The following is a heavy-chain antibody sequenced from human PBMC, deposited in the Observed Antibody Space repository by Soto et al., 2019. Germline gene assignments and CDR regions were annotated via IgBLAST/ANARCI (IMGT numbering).Heavy chain of an antibody. CDR2: VSPLSGGT. CDR3: AREFDSGDLGLDR. Sequence: QVRLVQSGPEVKTPGASVRVSCKSSGYTFGAYYIHWVRQAPGQGLEWLGWVSPLSGGTNIAQRFQGRRDLTNDASINTVFMELSSLRSDDTALYFGAREFDSGDLGLDRWGEGTTVSVS. D-gene: IGHD2-21*01. J-gene: IGHJ6*02. V-gene: IGHV1-2*02. CDR1: GYTFGAYY.